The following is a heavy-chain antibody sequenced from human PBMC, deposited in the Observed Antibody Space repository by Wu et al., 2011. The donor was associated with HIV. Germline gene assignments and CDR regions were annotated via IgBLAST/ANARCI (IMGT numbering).Heavy chain of an antibody. CDR3: ARPYCSGGNCLGFDY. CDR1: GYTFTGYY. V-gene: IGHV1-2*02. D-gene: IGHD2-15*01. Sequence: QVQLLQSGAEVKKPGASVMVSCKTSGYTFTGYYMYWVRQAPGQGLEWMGWINPNNGGTNYAQKFQGRVTMTRDTSISTAYMELSRLRSDDTAVYYCARPYCSGGNCLGFDYWGQGTLVTVSS. J-gene: IGHJ4*02. CDR2: INPNNGGT.